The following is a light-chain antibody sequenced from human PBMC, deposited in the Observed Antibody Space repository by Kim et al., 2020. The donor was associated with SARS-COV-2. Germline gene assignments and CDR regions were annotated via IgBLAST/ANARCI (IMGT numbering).Light chain of an antibody. CDR1: SSDVGGYNY. CDR3: CSYAGSYGVV. CDR2: DVS. V-gene: IGLV2-11*01. J-gene: IGLJ2*01. Sequence: GQYVTISCTGTSSDVGGYNYVSWYQQHQGKAPKLMIYDVSKRPSVVPDRFSGSKSGNTASLTISGLQAEDEADYYCCSYAGSYGVVFGGGTQLTVL.